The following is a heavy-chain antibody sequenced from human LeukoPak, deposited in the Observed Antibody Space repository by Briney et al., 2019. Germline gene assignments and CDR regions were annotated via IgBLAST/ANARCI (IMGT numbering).Heavy chain of an antibody. CDR1: GGSISSSSYY. Sequence: PSETLSLTCTVSGGSISSSSYYWGWIRQPPGKGLEWIGSIYYSGSTYYNPSLKSRVTISVDTSKNQFPLKLSSVTAADTAVYYCARPGGLRSIDYWGQGTLVTVSS. D-gene: IGHD3-16*01. V-gene: IGHV4-39*01. CDR2: IYYSGST. CDR3: ARPGGLRSIDY. J-gene: IGHJ4*02.